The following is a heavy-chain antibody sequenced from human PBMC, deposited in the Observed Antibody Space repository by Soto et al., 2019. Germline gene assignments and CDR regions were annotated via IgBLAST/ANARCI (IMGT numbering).Heavy chain of an antibody. CDR1: GGSFSGYY. J-gene: IGHJ4*02. CDR3: ARDFKPEPYCTNGVCYLHYFDY. CDR2: INHSGST. D-gene: IGHD2-8*01. Sequence: SETLSLTCAVYGGSFSGYYWSWIRQPPGKGLEWIGEINHSGSTNYNPSLKSRVTISVDTSKNQFSLKLSSVTAADTAVYYCARDFKPEPYCTNGVCYLHYFDYWGQGTLVTVSS. V-gene: IGHV4-34*01.